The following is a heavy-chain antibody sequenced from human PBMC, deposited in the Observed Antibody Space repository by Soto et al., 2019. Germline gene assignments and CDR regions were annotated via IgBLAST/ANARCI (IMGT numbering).Heavy chain of an antibody. CDR2: IYYSGTT. Sequence: SETLSLTCAVSGYSISSSNWWGCIRQPPGKGLEWIGYIYYSGTTYYNPSLKSRVTMSVDTSKNQFSLKLTSVTAVDTAVYYCARRYGGDFDYWGQGTLVTVSS. CDR1: GYSISSSNW. J-gene: IGHJ4*02. V-gene: IGHV4-28*01. CDR3: ARRYGGDFDY. D-gene: IGHD1-26*01.